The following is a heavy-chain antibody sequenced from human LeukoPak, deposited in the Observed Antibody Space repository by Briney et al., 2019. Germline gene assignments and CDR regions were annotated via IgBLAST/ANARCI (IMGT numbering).Heavy chain of an antibody. CDR2: IYSGGST. D-gene: IGHD2-15*01. CDR3: ARGGRSSGVVRDFFDY. Sequence: GGSLRLSCAASGFTVSSNYMSWVRQAPGKGLEWVSVIYSGGSTYYADSVKGRFTISRDNSKNTLYLQMNSLRAEDTAVYYCARGGRSSGVVRDFFDYWGQGTLVTVSS. V-gene: IGHV3-53*01. CDR1: GFTVSSNY. J-gene: IGHJ4*02.